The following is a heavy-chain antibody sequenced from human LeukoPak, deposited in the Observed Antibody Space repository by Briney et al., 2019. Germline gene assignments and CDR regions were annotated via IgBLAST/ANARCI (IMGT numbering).Heavy chain of an antibody. CDR1: GYTFTSYG. CDR3: ARDRWGRRHGFGENAFDI. D-gene: IGHD3-10*01. J-gene: IGHJ3*02. V-gene: IGHV1-18*01. CDR2: ISAYNGNT. Sequence: SVKVSCKASGYTFTSYGISWVRQAPGQGLEWMGWISAYNGNTNYAQKFQGRVTITRDTSASTTYMELSSLRSEDTAVYYCARDRWGRRHGFGENAFDIWGQGTMVTVSS.